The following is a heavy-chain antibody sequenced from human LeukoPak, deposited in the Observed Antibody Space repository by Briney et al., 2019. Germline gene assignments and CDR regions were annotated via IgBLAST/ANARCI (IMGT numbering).Heavy chain of an antibody. D-gene: IGHD1-26*01. V-gene: IGHV4-38-2*01. Sequence: SETLSLTCGVSGYSISSGYYWAWIRQTPGKGLEWIGSTHYSGTNYYNPSLKSRVTLSVDTSKNQFSLRLVSVTAADTAVYYCARLRRVGATPFDYWGQGTLVTVSS. CDR3: ARLRRVGATPFDY. J-gene: IGHJ4*02. CDR1: GYSISSGYY. CDR2: THYSGTN.